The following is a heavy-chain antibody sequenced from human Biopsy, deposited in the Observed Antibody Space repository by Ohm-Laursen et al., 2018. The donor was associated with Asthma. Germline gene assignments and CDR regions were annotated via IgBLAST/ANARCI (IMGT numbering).Heavy chain of an antibody. V-gene: IGHV1-2*06. J-gene: IGHJ5*02. Sequence: SVKVSCKVSAYTFIGYHLHWVRQAPGEGLEWMGRINPNGGATIYAQKFQGRVTMTRDTSISTAYMELSRVTSDDTAVYYCARVQKSPGDRWFDPWGQGTLVTVSS. D-gene: IGHD7-27*01. CDR3: ARVQKSPGDRWFDP. CDR1: AYTFIGYH. CDR2: INPNGGAT.